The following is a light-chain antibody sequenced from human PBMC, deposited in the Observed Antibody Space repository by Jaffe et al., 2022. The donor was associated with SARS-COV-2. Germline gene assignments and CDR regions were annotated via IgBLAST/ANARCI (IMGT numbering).Light chain of an antibody. Sequence: QSVLTQPPSVSGTPGQRVTISCSGSSSTVGVNYVYWYQQFPGAAPRLLISRNNQRPSGVPDRFSGSKSGTSASLAISGLQSEDEADYYCVTWDGSLSAFVSGTGTKVTVL. CDR3: VTWDGSLSAFV. J-gene: IGLJ1*01. CDR2: RNN. V-gene: IGLV1-47*01. CDR1: SSTVGVNY.